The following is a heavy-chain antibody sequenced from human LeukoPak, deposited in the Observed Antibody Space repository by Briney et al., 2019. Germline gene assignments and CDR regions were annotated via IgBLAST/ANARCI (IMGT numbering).Heavy chain of an antibody. Sequence: SETLSLTCTVSGGSISSYYWSWIRQPPGKGLEWNGYIYYSGSTNYNPSLKSRVTISVDTSKNQFSLKLSSVTAADTAVYYCASSTMVRGVPDYWGQGTLVTVSS. CDR3: ASSTMVRGVPDY. V-gene: IGHV4-59*08. CDR2: IYYSGST. J-gene: IGHJ4*02. CDR1: GGSISSYY. D-gene: IGHD3-10*01.